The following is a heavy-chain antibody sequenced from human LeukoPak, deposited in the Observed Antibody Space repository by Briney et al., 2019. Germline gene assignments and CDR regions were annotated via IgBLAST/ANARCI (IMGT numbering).Heavy chain of an antibody. CDR2: ISGGGDST. D-gene: IGHD5-12*01. J-gene: IGHJ4*02. CDR3: ATDGGYDFDY. CDR1: GFTFSSYA. V-gene: IGHV3-23*01. Sequence: GGSLRLYCAASGFTFSSYALTWVRQAPGKGLEWVSAISGGGDSTYYADSVKGRFTISRDNSKNTLYLQMNSLRAEDTAVYYCATDGGYDFDYWGQGTLVTVSS.